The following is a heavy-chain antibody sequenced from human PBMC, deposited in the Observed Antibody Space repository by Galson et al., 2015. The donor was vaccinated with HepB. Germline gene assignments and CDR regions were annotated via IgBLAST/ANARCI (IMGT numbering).Heavy chain of an antibody. J-gene: IGHJ5*02. Sequence: SVKVSCKASGYSFTTFAIHWVRQAPGQRFEWLGWIHGGNGNTRYSQKFQGRVTITRDTSASTAYMELSSRRSEDTAVYYCARVSDYSDSSVYRWFDPWGQGTLVTVSS. D-gene: IGHD3-22*01. CDR3: ARVSDYSDSSVYRWFDP. CDR2: IHGGNGNT. CDR1: GYSFTTFA. V-gene: IGHV1-3*01.